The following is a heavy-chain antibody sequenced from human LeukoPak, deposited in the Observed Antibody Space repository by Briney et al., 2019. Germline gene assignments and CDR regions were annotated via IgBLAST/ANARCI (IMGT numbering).Heavy chain of an antibody. V-gene: IGHV1-18*01. CDR1: GGTFSSYA. CDR3: ARHGILEWLLQFDY. CDR2: ISAYNGNT. D-gene: IGHD3-3*01. J-gene: IGHJ4*02. Sequence: GSSVKVSCKASGGTFSSYAISWVRQAPGQGLEWMGWISAYNGNTNYAQKLQGRVTMTTDTSTSTAYMELRSLRSDDTAVYYCARHGILEWLLQFDYWGQGTLVTVSS.